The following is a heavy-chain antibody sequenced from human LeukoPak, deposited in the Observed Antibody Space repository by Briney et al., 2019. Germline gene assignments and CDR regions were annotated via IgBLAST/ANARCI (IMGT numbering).Heavy chain of an antibody. CDR3: ARGVPSGIAAAGYYYYYYYMDV. V-gene: IGHV1-18*01. J-gene: IGHJ6*03. CDR2: ISAYNGNT. D-gene: IGHD6-13*01. CDR1: GYTFTSYG. Sequence: ASVKVSCKASGYTFTSYGISWARQAPGQGLEWMGWISAYNGNTNYAQKLQGRVTMTTDTSTSTAYMELRSLRSDDTAVYYCARGVPSGIAAAGYYYYYYYMDVWGKGTTVTVSS.